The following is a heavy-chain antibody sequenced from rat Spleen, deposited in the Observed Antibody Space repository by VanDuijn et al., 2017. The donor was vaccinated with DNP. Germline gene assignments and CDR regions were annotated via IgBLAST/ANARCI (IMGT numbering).Heavy chain of an antibody. D-gene: IGHD1-11*01. CDR3: ARGDYGGYSHWFDY. CDR2: INSAGNT. J-gene: IGHJ3*01. CDR1: AYSITTNY. V-gene: IGHV3-3*01. Sequence: EVQLQESGPGLVKPSQSLSLTCSVTAYSITTNYWGWIRKFPGDKLEWMVFINSAGNTNYNPSLKSRISISRDTSKNQFFLQVDSVTPEDTATYYCARGDYGGYSHWFDYWGQGTLVTVSS.